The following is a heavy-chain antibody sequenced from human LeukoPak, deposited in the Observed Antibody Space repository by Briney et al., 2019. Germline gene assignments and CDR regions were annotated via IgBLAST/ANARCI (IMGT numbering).Heavy chain of an antibody. V-gene: IGHV3-30*03. CDR1: GFTFSSFG. CDR3: ARDRGRNSSGYYYLDY. Sequence: GGSLRLSCAASGFTFSSFGIHWVRQAPGKGLEWVTVISDDGSNKYYADSVKGRFTISRDNSKNTLYLQMNSLRAEDTAVYYCARDRGRNSSGYYYLDYWGQGTLVTVSS. CDR2: ISDDGSNK. J-gene: IGHJ4*02. D-gene: IGHD3-22*01.